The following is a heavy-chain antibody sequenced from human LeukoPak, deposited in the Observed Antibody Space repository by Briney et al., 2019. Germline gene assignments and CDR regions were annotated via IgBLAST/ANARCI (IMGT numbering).Heavy chain of an antibody. CDR2: ISSSSSTI. CDR1: GFTFSSYS. V-gene: IGHV3-48*01. D-gene: IGHD2-8*01. J-gene: IGHJ2*01. Sequence: GGSLRLSCAASGFTFSSYSMNWGRQAPGKGLEWVSYISSSSSTIYYADSVKGRFTISRDNAKNSLYLQMNSLRAEDTAVYYCARLRLYARHFDLWGRGTLVTVSS. CDR3: ARLRLYARHFDL.